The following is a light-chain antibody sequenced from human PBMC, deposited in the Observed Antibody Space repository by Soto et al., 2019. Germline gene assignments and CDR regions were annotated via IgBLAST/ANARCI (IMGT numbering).Light chain of an antibody. Sequence: EIVMTQSPATLSVSPGERATLSCRASQSVNTKYLAWYQQKPGQAPRLLIYNASSRATGIPDRFSGSGSGTDFTLTISRLEPEDFAVFYCQQYGNTPWTFGQGTKVDIK. V-gene: IGKV3-20*01. CDR1: QSVNTKY. CDR3: QQYGNTPWT. CDR2: NAS. J-gene: IGKJ1*01.